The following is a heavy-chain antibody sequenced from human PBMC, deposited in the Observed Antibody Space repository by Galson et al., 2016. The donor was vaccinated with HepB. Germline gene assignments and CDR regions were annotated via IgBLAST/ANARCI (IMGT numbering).Heavy chain of an antibody. CDR3: ARGGKSDEGDFYGMDV. J-gene: IGHJ6*02. CDR2: ISSSSIYT. D-gene: IGHD3-16*01. V-gene: IGHV3-11*06. Sequence: SLRLSCAASGFTFSDYYMTWIRQAPGKGLEWVSHISSSSIYTNYADSVKGRFTISRDYAKNSLYLQINSLRTEDTAVYYCARGGKSDEGDFYGMDVWGQGTTVTVSS. CDR1: GFTFSDYY.